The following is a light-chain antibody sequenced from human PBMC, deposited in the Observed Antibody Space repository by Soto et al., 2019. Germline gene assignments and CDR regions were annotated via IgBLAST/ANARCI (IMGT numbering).Light chain of an antibody. V-gene: IGKV3-11*01. J-gene: IGKJ5*01. CDR1: QSIGSY. CDR2: DAS. Sequence: EIVLTQSPVTLSFSLGERDTLSFRASQSIGSYLGWLQQKPGQAPRLLIYDASKRATGIPGRFSGSGSGTDFTLTISSLEPEDFAVYYCHQRRNSITFGQGTRLEIK. CDR3: HQRRNSIT.